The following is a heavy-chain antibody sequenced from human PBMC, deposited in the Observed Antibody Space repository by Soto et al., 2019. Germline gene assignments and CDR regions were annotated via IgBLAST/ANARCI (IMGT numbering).Heavy chain of an antibody. V-gene: IGHV4-39*01. CDR3: TSRYGPSEFDH. Sequence: QLQLEESGPGLVKSSETLSLTCSVSGDSISSSSYYWGWIRQSPGEGLECIGNLHGNGGTQYNPSLNSLVVHSVDTSANQSSLRLTSVTAAGPAVFYCTSRYGPSEFDHWGQGSLVTVSS. CDR1: GDSISSSSYY. D-gene: IGHD5-18*01. J-gene: IGHJ4*02. CDR2: LHGNGGT.